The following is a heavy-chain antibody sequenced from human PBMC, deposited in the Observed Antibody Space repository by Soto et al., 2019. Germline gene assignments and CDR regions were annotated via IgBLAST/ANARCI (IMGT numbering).Heavy chain of an antibody. Sequence: QVQLVQSGAEVKKPGSSVKVSCKASGGTFSSYAISWVRQAPGQGLEWMGGIIPIFGTANYAQKFQGRVTITADESTSTAYMELSSLRSEETAVYYCAGGGYDSSGYYPYYYYYYGMDVWGQGTTVTVSS. CDR1: GGTFSSYA. J-gene: IGHJ6*02. CDR3: AGGGYDSSGYYPYYYYYYGMDV. D-gene: IGHD3-22*01. CDR2: IIPIFGTA. V-gene: IGHV1-69*01.